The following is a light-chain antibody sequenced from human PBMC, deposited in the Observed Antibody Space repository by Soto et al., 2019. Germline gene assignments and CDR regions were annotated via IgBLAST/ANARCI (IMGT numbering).Light chain of an antibody. Sequence: EIVLTQSPGTLSFSPGERATLSCRASQSVSSDYLAWYQQKPGQAPRLLIYGASSRATGIPDRFNGSGSGTDFTLTVSRLEPEDFAVFYCQQYGSSPPTFGQGTKVEIK. J-gene: IGKJ2*01. CDR2: GAS. V-gene: IGKV3-20*01. CDR1: QSVSSDY. CDR3: QQYGSSPPT.